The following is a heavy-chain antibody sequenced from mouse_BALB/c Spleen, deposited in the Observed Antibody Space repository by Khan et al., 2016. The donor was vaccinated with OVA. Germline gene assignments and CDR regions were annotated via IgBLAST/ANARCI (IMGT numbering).Heavy chain of an antibody. V-gene: IGHV5-6*01. CDR1: GFTFSTYG. D-gene: IGHD1-1*01. J-gene: IGHJ3*01. CDR3: TRLAYYYDSEGFAY. Sequence: EVKVVESGGDLVKPGGSLKLSCAVSGFTFSTYGMSWVRQTPDKRLEWVATVSTGDSYTYYSDSVKGRFTISRDNAKNTLYLQMSGLKSEDTAMFYCTRLAYYYDSEGFAYWGQGTLVTVSA. CDR2: VSTGDSYT.